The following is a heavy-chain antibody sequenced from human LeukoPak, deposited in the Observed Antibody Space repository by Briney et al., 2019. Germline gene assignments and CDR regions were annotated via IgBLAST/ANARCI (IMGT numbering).Heavy chain of an antibody. CDR1: GYTFTGYY. Sequence: GASVKVSCKASGYTFTGYYMHWVRQAHGQGLEWMGWINPNSGGTNYAQKFQGRVTMTRDTSISTAYMELSRLRSDDTAVYYCARDGIRVYYYYYMDVWGKGTTVTISS. V-gene: IGHV1-2*02. D-gene: IGHD1-26*01. CDR2: INPNSGGT. CDR3: ARDGIRVYYYYYMDV. J-gene: IGHJ6*03.